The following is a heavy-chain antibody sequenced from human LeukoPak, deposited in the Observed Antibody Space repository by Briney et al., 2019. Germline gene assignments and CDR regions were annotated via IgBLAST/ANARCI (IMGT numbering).Heavy chain of an antibody. Sequence: PSETLSLTCTVSGGSISSSSYYWGWIRQPPGKGLEWIGSIYYSGSTYYNPSLKSRVTISVDTSKNQFSLKLSSVTAADTAVYYCARDGQWLVHWGQGTLVTVSS. CDR3: ARDGQWLVH. CDR2: IYYSGST. J-gene: IGHJ4*02. CDR1: GGSISSSSYY. D-gene: IGHD6-19*01. V-gene: IGHV4-39*07.